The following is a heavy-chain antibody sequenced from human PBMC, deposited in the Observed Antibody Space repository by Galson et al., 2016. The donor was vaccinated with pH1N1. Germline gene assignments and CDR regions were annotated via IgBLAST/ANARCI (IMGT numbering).Heavy chain of an antibody. D-gene: IGHD2-15*01. CDR1: GDTFRDFY. CDR2: INIKSGAT. V-gene: IGHV1-2*02. Sequence: SVKVSCKASGDTFRDFYLHWVRQAPGQGLEWMGWINIKSGATKYAQKFQVRVTLNTDTSLNTEYMELSRLTSDDTAVYYCATAGVVVSATGEYWGQGTLVTVSS. J-gene: IGHJ4*02. CDR3: ATAGVVVSATGEY.